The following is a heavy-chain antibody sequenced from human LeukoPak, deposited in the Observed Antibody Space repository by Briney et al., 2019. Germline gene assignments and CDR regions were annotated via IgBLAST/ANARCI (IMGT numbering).Heavy chain of an antibody. CDR1: GYTFTSYD. J-gene: IGHJ5*02. D-gene: IGHD6-19*01. Sequence: GASVKVPCKASGYTFTSYDINWVRQATGQGLEWMGWMNPNSGNTGYAQKFQGRVTMTRNTSISTAYMELSSLRSEDTAVYYCARGRYSSGGYWFDPWGQGTLVTVSS. V-gene: IGHV1-8*01. CDR3: ARGRYSSGGYWFDP. CDR2: MNPNSGNT.